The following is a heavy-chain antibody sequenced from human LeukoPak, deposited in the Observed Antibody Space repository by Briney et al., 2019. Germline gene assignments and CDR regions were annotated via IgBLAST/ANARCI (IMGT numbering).Heavy chain of an antibody. V-gene: IGHV4-59*01. D-gene: IGHD2-2*01. CDR2: IYYSGST. CDR1: GGSISSYY. CDR3: ARVPKYQLPLYYYYGMDV. J-gene: IGHJ6*02. Sequence: TSETLSLTCTVSGGSISSYYWSWIRQPPGKGLEWIGYIYYSGSTNYNPSLKSRVTISVDTSKNQFSLKLSSVTAADTAVYYCARVPKYQLPLYYYYGMDVWGQGTTVTVSS.